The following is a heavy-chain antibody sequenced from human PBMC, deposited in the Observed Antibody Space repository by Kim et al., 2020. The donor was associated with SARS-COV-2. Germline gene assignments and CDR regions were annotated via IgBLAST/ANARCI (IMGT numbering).Heavy chain of an antibody. D-gene: IGHD1-26*01. CDR3: ARWDRSTSSDWFDP. V-gene: IGHV1-18*04. Sequence: ASVKVSCKASGYTFTSYGISWVRQAPGQGLEWMGWISAYNGNTNYAQKLQGRVTMTTDTSTSTAYMELRSLRSDDTAVYYCARWDRSTSSDWFDPWGQGTLVTVSS. J-gene: IGHJ5*02. CDR2: ISAYNGNT. CDR1: GYTFTSYG.